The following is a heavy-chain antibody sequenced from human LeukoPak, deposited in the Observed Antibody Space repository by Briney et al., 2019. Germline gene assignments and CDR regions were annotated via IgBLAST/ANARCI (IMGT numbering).Heavy chain of an antibody. CDR2: TYYRSKWYH. CDR1: GDSVSSNSAA. J-gene: IGHJ4*02. CDR3: ARDVVATPYIGY. V-gene: IGHV6-1*01. Sequence: SQTLSLTCAISGDSVSSNSAAWNWIRQSPSRGLEWLGRTYYRSKWYHDYAISVKSRITINPDTSKNQFSLQLDSVTPEDTAVYFRARDVVATPYIGYWGQGALVTVSS. D-gene: IGHD5-12*01.